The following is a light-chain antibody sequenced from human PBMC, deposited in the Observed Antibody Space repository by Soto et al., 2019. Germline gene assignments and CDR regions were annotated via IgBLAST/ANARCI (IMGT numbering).Light chain of an antibody. J-gene: IGKJ1*01. V-gene: IGKV3-15*01. CDR1: QSISNN. Sequence: EIVMTQSPATLSVSPGERATLSCRASQSISNNLAWYQQKPGQAPRLLIYGASTRATAIPARFSGSGSGTEFTLTISSLQSEDFAVYYWQQYNDWPPWTFGQGTKVEIK. CDR2: GAS. CDR3: QQYNDWPPWT.